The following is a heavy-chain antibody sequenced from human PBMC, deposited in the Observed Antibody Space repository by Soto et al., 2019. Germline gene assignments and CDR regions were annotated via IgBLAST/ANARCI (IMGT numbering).Heavy chain of an antibody. D-gene: IGHD6-6*01. CDR2: INPNSGGT. V-gene: IGHV1-2*04. CDR3: ARDKVQSSSNYYYYYGMDV. Sequence: GASVEVSCKASGYTFTGYYMHWVLQAPGQGLEWMGWINPNSGGTNYAQKFQGWVTMTRDTSISTAYMELSRLRSDDTAVYYCARDKVQSSSNYYYYYGMDVWGQGTTVTVFS. J-gene: IGHJ6*02. CDR1: GYTFTGYY.